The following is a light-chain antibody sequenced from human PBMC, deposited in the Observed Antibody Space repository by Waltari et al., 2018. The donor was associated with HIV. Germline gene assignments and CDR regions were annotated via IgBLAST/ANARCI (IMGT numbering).Light chain of an antibody. CDR3: QQYNNRPWT. V-gene: IGKV3D-15*01. J-gene: IGKJ1*01. CDR1: QSVSSN. CDR2: GAS. Sequence: EIVMTQSPATLSVSPGERATLSCRASQSVSSNLAWYQQKPGQAPRLLMYGASTRATGIPARFSGSGPGTEFTLTISSLQSEDFAVYYCQQYNNRPWTFGQGTTVEIK.